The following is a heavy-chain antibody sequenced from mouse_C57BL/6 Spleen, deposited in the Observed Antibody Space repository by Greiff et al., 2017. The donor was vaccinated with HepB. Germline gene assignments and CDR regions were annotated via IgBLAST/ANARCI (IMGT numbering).Heavy chain of an antibody. Sequence: QVQLKESGAELVKPGASVKISCKASGYAFSSYWMNWVKQRPGKGLEWIGQIYPGDGDTNYNGKFKGKATLTADKSSSTAYMQLSSLTSEDSAVYFCARRGRDYAMDYRGQGTSVTVSS. CDR1: GYAFSSYW. V-gene: IGHV1-80*01. CDR3: ARRGRDYAMDY. J-gene: IGHJ4*01. D-gene: IGHD3-1*01. CDR2: IYPGDGDT.